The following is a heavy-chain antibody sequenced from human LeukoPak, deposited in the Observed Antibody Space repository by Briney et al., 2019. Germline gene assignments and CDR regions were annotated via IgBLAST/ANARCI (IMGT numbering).Heavy chain of an antibody. V-gene: IGHV1-69*13. D-gene: IGHD3-22*01. Sequence: GASVKVSCKASGGTFSSYAISWVRQAPGHGLEWMGGIIPIFGTANYAQKFQGRVTITADESTSTAYMELSSLRSEDTAVYYCARDRRGYYDSSGYFDYWGQGTLVTVSS. CDR2: IIPIFGTA. CDR3: ARDRRGYYDSSGYFDY. CDR1: GGTFSSYA. J-gene: IGHJ4*02.